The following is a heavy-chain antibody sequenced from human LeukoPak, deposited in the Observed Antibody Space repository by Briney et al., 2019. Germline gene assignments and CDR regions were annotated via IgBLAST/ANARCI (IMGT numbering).Heavy chain of an antibody. V-gene: IGHV3-13*01. J-gene: IGHJ2*01. CDR1: GFTFSSYD. Sequence: GGSLRLSCAASGFTFSSYDMHWVRQTTGKGLEWVSTIDATGDAYFPASVKGRFTVSRDNSENTVYLQMNSLRPEDTATYYCVVVLVPAAFWHFDVWGRGTLVAVSS. CDR2: IDATGDA. D-gene: IGHD2-2*01. CDR3: VVVLVPAAFWHFDV.